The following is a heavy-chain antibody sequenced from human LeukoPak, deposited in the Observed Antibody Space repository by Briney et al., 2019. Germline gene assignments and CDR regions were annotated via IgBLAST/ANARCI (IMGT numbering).Heavy chain of an antibody. CDR3: ARAIEAFDI. Sequence: LETLSLTCAVYGGSFSGYYWSWIRPPPGKGLEWIGEINHSGSTNYNPSLKSRVTISVDTSKNQFSLKLSSVTAADTAVYYCARAIEAFDIWGQGTMVTVSS. D-gene: IGHD1-26*01. V-gene: IGHV4-34*01. CDR1: GGSFSGYY. CDR2: INHSGST. J-gene: IGHJ3*02.